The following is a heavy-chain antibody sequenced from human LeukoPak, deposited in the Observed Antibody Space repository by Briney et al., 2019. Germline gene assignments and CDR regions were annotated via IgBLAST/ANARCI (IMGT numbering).Heavy chain of an antibody. V-gene: IGHV3-48*01. D-gene: IGHD4-17*01. J-gene: IGHJ3*02. CDR1: GFTFSSYS. CDR2: ISSSSSTI. Sequence: GGSLRLSCAASGFTFSSYSMNWVRQAPGKGLEWVSYISSSSSTIYYADSVKGRLTISRDNAKNSLYLQMNSLRAEDTAVYYCAPGGGDYVGAFDIWGQGTMVTVSS. CDR3: APGGGDYVGAFDI.